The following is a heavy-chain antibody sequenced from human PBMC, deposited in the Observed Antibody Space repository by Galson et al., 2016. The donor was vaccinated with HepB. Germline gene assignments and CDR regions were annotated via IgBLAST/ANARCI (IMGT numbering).Heavy chain of an antibody. Sequence: SCKASGDSFSNYVVDWVRQAPGQGLQWVGGIIPLLTTKHFAQSFQGRVTISADLSTSTVYLEMTGLRSEDTGMYYCARRCTSTNCYIHDAFDVWGQGTVLTVS. CDR3: ARRCTSTNCYIHDAFDV. V-gene: IGHV1-69*01. J-gene: IGHJ3*01. D-gene: IGHD2-8*01. CDR1: GDSFSNYV. CDR2: IIPLLTTK.